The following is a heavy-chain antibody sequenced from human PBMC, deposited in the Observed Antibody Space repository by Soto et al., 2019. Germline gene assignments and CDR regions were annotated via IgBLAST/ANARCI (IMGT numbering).Heavy chain of an antibody. CDR2: INAGTGDT. V-gene: IGHV1-3*01. J-gene: IGHJ4*01. CDR3: ARDYADISVAGIPLLAH. CDR1: GFTFTEYA. Sequence: QVPLVQSGAEVRKSGASVNVSCKASGFTFTEYAMHWVRQAPGQRLEWMGWINAGTGDTRYSQTLQGRVTITRDTSASTVYMDLSSLRSEDTAVYYCARDYADISVAGIPLLAHWGQGSLVTVSS. D-gene: IGHD6-19*01.